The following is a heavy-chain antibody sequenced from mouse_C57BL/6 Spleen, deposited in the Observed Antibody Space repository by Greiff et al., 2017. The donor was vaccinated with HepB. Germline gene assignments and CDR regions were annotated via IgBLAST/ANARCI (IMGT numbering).Heavy chain of an antibody. CDR3: ARYDGSSSAGLAPFWYFDV. Sequence: EVQRVESEGGLVQPGSSMKLSCTASGFTFSDYYMAWVRQVPEKGLEWVANINYDGSSTYYLDSLKSRFIISRDNATNILYLQMSSLKSEDTATYYCARYDGSSSAGLAPFWYFDVWGTGTTVTVSS. D-gene: IGHD1-1*01. CDR1: GFTFSDYY. J-gene: IGHJ1*03. V-gene: IGHV5-16*01. CDR2: INYDGSST.